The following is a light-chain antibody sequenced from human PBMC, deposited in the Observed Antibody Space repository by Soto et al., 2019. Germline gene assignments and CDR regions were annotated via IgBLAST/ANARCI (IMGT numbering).Light chain of an antibody. Sequence: QSALTQPASVSGSPGQSITISCTGTSSDVVGYNYVSWYQQHPGKAPKFMIYDVSNRPSGVSNRFSGSKSGNTASLTISGLQAEDEADYYCSSYTTSNTRQIVVGTGTKVTVL. V-gene: IGLV2-14*01. CDR3: SSYTTSNTRQIV. J-gene: IGLJ1*01. CDR1: SSDVVGYNY. CDR2: DVS.